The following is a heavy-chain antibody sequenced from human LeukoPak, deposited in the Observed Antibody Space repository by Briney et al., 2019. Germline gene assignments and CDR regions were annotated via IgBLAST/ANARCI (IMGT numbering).Heavy chain of an antibody. J-gene: IGHJ6*04. CDR2: MKHGGSS. D-gene: IGHD2-2*01. V-gene: IGHV4-34*01. CDR1: GSSFNDYD. CDR3: ARGVVVPAAMRGYYYYGMDV. Sequence: SETLSLTCAVYGSSFNDYDWSCLRQPPGKGLKWLGEMKHGGSSNYNPSLNSRVTISVDTSKNQFSLKLNSVTAADTAVYYCARGVVVPAAMRGYYYYGMDVWGKGTTVTVSS.